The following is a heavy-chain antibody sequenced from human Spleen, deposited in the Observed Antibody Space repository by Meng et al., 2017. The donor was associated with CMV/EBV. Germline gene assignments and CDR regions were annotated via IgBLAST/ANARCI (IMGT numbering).Heavy chain of an antibody. J-gene: IGHJ4*02. Sequence: KVSCKASGYTFTRYGITWVRQAPGQGLEWMGWISGYDGKTNYAQKFQGRVTMTTDTSTSTAYMELRSLRSDDTAVYYCARKGYGSDYWGQGTLVTVSS. D-gene: IGHD6-13*01. CDR1: GYTFTRYG. CDR2: ISGYDGKT. V-gene: IGHV1-18*01. CDR3: ARKGYGSDY.